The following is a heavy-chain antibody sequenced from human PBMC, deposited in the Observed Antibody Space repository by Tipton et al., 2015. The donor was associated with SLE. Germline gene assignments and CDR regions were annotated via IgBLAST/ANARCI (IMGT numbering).Heavy chain of an antibody. CDR3: ARHRWLQLGFVDY. J-gene: IGHJ4*02. Sequence: TLSLTCSVSGGSIGTNHYYWGWIRQPPGKGLEWIGSIYYTGSTYYNPSLKSRVTISVDTSKNQFSLKLSSVTAADTAVYYCARHRWLQLGFVDYWGQGTLVTVSS. CDR2: IYYTGST. CDR1: GGSIGTNHYY. V-gene: IGHV4-39*01. D-gene: IGHD5-24*01.